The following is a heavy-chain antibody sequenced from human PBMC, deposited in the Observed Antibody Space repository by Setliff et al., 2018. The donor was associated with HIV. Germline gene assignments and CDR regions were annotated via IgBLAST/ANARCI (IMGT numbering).Heavy chain of an antibody. CDR2: VSSRGDT. J-gene: IGHJ4*02. V-gene: IGHV4-4*07. D-gene: IGHD4-17*01. CDR3: ARAAAGNTGPFDL. Sequence: SETLSLTCTVSDSGTYYWSWIRQPAGKGLEWIGRVSSRGDTSYDPSLKGRVTMSVDTSKNQFSLKLTSVTASDTAVYYCARAAAGNTGPFDLWGQGSQVTVSS. CDR1: DSGTYY.